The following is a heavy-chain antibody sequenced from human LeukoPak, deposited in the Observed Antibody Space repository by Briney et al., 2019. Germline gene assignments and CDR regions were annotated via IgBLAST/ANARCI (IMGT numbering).Heavy chain of an antibody. V-gene: IGHV3-53*01. CDR2: IYSGGSI. Sequence: PGGSLRLSCAASGFTVSSNYMSWVRQAPGKGLEWVSVIYSGGSIYYADSVKGRFTISRDNSKNTLYLQMNSLRAEDTAVYYCAREIRYSSSRWFDPWGQGTLVTVSS. CDR3: AREIRYSSSRWFDP. CDR1: GFTVSSNY. D-gene: IGHD6-13*01. J-gene: IGHJ5*02.